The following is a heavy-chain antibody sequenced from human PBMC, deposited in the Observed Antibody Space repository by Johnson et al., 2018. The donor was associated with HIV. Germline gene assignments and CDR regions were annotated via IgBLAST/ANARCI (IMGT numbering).Heavy chain of an antibody. Sequence: QVQLVESGGGLVKPGESLRLSCAASGFTFSNAWMSWVRQAPGKGLEGVAVISDDGTNTDYADAVKGRFTISRDNSKNTLYLQMKSLRAEDTAVYYCVRDGNYYDRSGYRVDAFDVWGQGTMVTVSS. V-gene: IGHV3-30-3*01. CDR1: GFTFSNAW. J-gene: IGHJ3*01. CDR2: ISDDGTNT. D-gene: IGHD3-22*01. CDR3: VRDGNYYDRSGYRVDAFDV.